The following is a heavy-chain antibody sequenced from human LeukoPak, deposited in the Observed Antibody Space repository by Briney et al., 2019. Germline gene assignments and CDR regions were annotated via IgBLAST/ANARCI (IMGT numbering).Heavy chain of an antibody. CDR3: ARVAVPLEWSPPGWRMDV. D-gene: IGHD3-3*01. CDR1: GGTFSSYA. J-gene: IGHJ6*04. CDR2: IIPIFGTA. Sequence: GASVKVSCKASGGTFSSYAISWVRQAPGQGLEWMGGIIPIFGTANYAQKFQGRVTITADESTSTAYMELSSLRSEDTAVYYCARVAVPLEWSPPGWRMDVWGKGTTVTVSS. V-gene: IGHV1-69*13.